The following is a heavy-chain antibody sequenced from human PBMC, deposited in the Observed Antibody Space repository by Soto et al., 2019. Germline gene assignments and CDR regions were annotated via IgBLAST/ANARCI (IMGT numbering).Heavy chain of an antibody. CDR1: GFTLSDYY. Sequence: GGSLRLSCVASGFTLSDYYVDWVRQAPGKGLEWVGRTRDKPNSYTTEYAASVEGRFTISRDDSKSSLYLQLNSLNTEDTAVYYCGRGGYRHYSAYYYYALDVWGQGTTVTVSS. CDR2: TRDKPNSYTT. D-gene: IGHD4-4*01. CDR3: GRGGYRHYSAYYYYALDV. V-gene: IGHV3-72*01. J-gene: IGHJ6*02.